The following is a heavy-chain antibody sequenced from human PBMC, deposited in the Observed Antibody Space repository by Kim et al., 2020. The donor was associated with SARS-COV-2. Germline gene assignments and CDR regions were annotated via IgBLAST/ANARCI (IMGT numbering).Heavy chain of an antibody. Sequence: GRFTIARDNPKNTLYLQMNSLRAEDTAVYYCAKSRAGGYDGSGTYGVRDFWGQGTLVTVSS. J-gene: IGHJ4*02. CDR3: AKSRAGGYDGSGTYGVRDF. V-gene: IGHV3-23*01. D-gene: IGHD3-10*01.